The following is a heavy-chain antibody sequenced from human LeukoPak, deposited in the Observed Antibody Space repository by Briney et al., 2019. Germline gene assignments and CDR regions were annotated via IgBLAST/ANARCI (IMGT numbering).Heavy chain of an antibody. Sequence: GGSLRLSCAASGFTFSTYGMHWVRQAPGKGLEWVSFIRYVGINKYYADSVKGRFTISRDNSKNTLYLQMNSLRAEDTAVYYCAKTSPLWFGELFFDYWGQGTLVTVSS. CDR1: GFTFSTYG. V-gene: IGHV3-30*02. CDR2: IRYVGINK. CDR3: AKTSPLWFGELFFDY. D-gene: IGHD3-10*01. J-gene: IGHJ4*02.